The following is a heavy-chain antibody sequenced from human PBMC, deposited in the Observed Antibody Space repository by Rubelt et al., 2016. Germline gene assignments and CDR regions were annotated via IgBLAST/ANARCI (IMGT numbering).Heavy chain of an antibody. D-gene: IGHD6-13*01. V-gene: IGHV3-23*01. Sequence: EVQLLESGGGLEQPGGSLRLSCAASGFTFSNYAMTWVRQAPGKGLEWVSCIMYHGSSTYYADSVKGRFTISRDNSKNILYLQMNSLRAEDTAVYFCAKGGLSYSTALDSWGQGTLVTVSS. CDR2: IMYHGSST. J-gene: IGHJ5*01. CDR3: AKGGLSYSTALDS. CDR1: GFTFSNYA.